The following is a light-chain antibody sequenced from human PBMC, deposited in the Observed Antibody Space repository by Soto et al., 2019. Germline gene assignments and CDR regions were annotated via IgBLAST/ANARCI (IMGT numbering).Light chain of an antibody. CDR3: LQHNSYPFT. V-gene: IGKV1-17*01. Sequence: IQMTQSPSSLSASVGDRVTIACRASQSVSSFLNWYQQKPGIAPKLLVYAGTSLLSGVPSRFSGSGSGTEFTLTISSLQPEDFATYYCLQHNSYPFTFGPGTKVDIK. CDR1: QSVSSF. J-gene: IGKJ3*01. CDR2: AGT.